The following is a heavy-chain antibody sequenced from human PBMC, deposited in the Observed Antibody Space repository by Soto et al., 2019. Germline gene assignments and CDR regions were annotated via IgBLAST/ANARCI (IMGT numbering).Heavy chain of an antibody. CDR2: ISYSGST. V-gene: IGHV4-31*03. J-gene: IGHJ6*02. CDR1: DDSISSDNYF. Sequence: QVQLQESGPGLVKPSQTLSLTCTVSDDSISSDNYFWSWIRQQPGKGLEWIGYISYSGSTHYNPSLKSRLTISIDTSKNQFSLRLNSVIAADTAVYYCARDYGSGTSVFGMDVWGQGTTVIVSS. D-gene: IGHD3-10*01. CDR3: ARDYGSGTSVFGMDV.